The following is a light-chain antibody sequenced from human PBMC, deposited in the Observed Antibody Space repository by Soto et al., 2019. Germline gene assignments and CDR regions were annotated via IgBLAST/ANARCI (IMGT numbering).Light chain of an antibody. CDR1: QGVSDY. Sequence: EIVLTQSPATLSLSPGERATLSCRASQGVSDYLAWYQQKPGQAPRLLIYYASKRATGTPARFSGSGSGTDFTHTLSSLGPEDFAVYYCQQRSNWYTFGQGTKLEI. CDR2: YAS. V-gene: IGKV3-11*01. J-gene: IGKJ2*01. CDR3: QQRSNWYT.